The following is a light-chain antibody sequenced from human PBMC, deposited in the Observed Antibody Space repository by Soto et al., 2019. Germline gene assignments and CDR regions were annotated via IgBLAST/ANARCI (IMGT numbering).Light chain of an antibody. CDR1: NIGSES. V-gene: IGLV3-21*02. CDR2: DDS. CDR3: QLWDKSNDRYV. J-gene: IGLJ1*01. Sequence: SYVLTQPPSVSVAPGQTATITCGGNNIGSESVHWYQQRPGQAPVLVVYDDSDRPSGIPERFSGSKSGNTATLTITRVEAGDEADYYCQLWDKSNDRYVFGTGTKVTVL.